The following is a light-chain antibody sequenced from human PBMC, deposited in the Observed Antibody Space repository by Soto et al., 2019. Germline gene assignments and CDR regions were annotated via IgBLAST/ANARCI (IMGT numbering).Light chain of an antibody. CDR1: QGINKF. CDR3: LQYESFPLT. CDR2: TAS. J-gene: IGKJ4*01. Sequence: DIQMTQPPSPLSASVGDSVTITCRASQGINKFLAWFQQKPGTAPKSLISTASLLQSGVPSRFSHSGSGTHFTLTINNLQAEEFATYYCLQYESFPLTFGGGTRVEIK. V-gene: IGKV1-16*01.